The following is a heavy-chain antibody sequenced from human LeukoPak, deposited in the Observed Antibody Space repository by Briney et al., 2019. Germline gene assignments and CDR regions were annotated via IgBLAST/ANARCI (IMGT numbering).Heavy chain of an antibody. V-gene: IGHV3-30*04. CDR1: FPFRYLC. D-gene: IGHD3-10*01. Sequence: GSLGPPCCGLGFPFRYLCLAWVPQAPSQGVGVGAVLIFCGNNKYYADSVKGRFTISRDNSKNTLYLQMNSLRAEDTAVYYCAREFTMVRGVLHYYYYGMDVWGQGTTVAVSS. J-gene: IGHJ6*02. CDR2: LIFCGNNK. CDR3: AREFTMVRGVLHYYYYGMDV.